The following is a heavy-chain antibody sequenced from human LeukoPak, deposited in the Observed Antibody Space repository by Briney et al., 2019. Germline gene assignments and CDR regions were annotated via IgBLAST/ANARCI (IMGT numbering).Heavy chain of an antibody. V-gene: IGHV4-61*01. D-gene: IGHD3-22*01. J-gene: IGHJ4*02. Sequence: SETLSLTCTVSGGSVSSASCYWSWIRQPPGKGLEWIGYVYYSGTTNYNPSLKSRVTISVDTSKNQFSLKLSSVTAADSAVYYCARNYDSSGYYYVGYWGQGTLVTVSS. CDR1: GGSVSSASCY. CDR2: VYYSGTT. CDR3: ARNYDSSGYYYVGY.